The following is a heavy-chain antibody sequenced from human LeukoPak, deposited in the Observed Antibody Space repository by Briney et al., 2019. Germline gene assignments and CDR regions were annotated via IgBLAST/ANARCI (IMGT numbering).Heavy chain of an antibody. CDR3: ARDRGQWLVKYYFDY. D-gene: IGHD6-19*01. V-gene: IGHV4-38-2*02. Sequence: SETLSLTCTVSGYSISSGYSWGWIRQPPGKGLEWIGTIYHSGRTYYNPSLKSRVTISIDTSKNQFSLKLSSVTAADTAVYYCARDRGQWLVKYYFDYWGQGTLVTVSS. J-gene: IGHJ4*02. CDR2: IYHSGRT. CDR1: GYSISSGYS.